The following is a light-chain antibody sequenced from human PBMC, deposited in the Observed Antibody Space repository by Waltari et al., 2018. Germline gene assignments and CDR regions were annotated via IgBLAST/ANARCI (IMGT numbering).Light chain of an antibody. V-gene: IGKV3-11*01. J-gene: IGKJ2*03. CDR2: DAS. CDR1: QSISTY. CDR3: HQRSSCPPKDS. Sequence: EVVLTQSPATLSLSPGGRDTLSCRTSQSISTYFAWHQQKPGQAPRPLIYDASKRAPGTPARFSGSVSGTDFTLTISSLEPCDFAVYYCHQRSSCPPKDSFGQGTKLEIK.